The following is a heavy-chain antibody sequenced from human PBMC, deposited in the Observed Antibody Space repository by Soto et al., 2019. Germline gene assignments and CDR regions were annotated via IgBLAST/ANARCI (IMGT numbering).Heavy chain of an antibody. CDR3: AIRVRYSNGFGRNYYYNMDV. CDR2: IYPGDSDT. J-gene: IGHJ6*03. V-gene: IGHV5-51*01. Sequence: GESLKISCKGSGYSFTSYWIGWVRQMPGKGLEWMGIIYPGDSDTRYSPSFQGQVTISADKSISTAYLQWSSLKASDTAMYWCAIRVRYSNGFGRNYYYNMDVWGKGTTVTVSS. D-gene: IGHD5-18*01. CDR1: GYSFTSYW.